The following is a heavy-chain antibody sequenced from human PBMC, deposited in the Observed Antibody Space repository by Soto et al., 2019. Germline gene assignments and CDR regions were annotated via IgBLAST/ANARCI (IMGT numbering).Heavy chain of an antibody. CDR1: GFTSSYYC. V-gene: IGHV3-30*18. CDR3: AKGPMYTNSWYGGDL. J-gene: IGHJ5*02. Sequence: TSLRSPFTASGFTSSYYCIRWVVQAPGKGLEWVSLISYDEKKKFYADSVKGRFTISRDTSENTVYLQMDNLRVEDTAFYYCAKGPMYTNSWYGGDLWGQGTLVTVSS. CDR2: ISYDEKKK. D-gene: IGHD6-13*01.